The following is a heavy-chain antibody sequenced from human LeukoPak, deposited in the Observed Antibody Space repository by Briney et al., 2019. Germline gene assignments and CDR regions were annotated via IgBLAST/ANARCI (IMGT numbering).Heavy chain of an antibody. CDR1: GGSFSSYY. CDR3: ARDWNSRREFDY. Sequence: SETLSLTCAVYGGSFSSYYWSWIRQPPGKGLEWIGEINHSGSTNYNPSLKSRVTISVDTSKNQFSLKLSSVTAADTAVYYCARDWNSRREFDYWGQGTLVTVSS. CDR2: INHSGST. V-gene: IGHV4-34*01. J-gene: IGHJ4*02. D-gene: IGHD2/OR15-2a*01.